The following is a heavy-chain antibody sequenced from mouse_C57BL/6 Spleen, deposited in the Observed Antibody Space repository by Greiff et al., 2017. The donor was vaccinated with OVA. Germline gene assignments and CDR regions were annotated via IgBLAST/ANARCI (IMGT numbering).Heavy chain of an antibody. CDR3: ARERASTTDGGFDY. J-gene: IGHJ2*01. CDR2: IDPSDSET. D-gene: IGHD1-1*01. CDR1: GYTFTSYW. Sequence: QVQLQESGAELVRPGSSVKLSCKASGYTFTSYWMHWVKQRPIQGLEWIGNIDPSDSETHYNQQFKDKATLTVDKSSSTAYMQLSSLTSEDSAVYYCARERASTTDGGFDYWGQGTTLTVSS. V-gene: IGHV1-52*01.